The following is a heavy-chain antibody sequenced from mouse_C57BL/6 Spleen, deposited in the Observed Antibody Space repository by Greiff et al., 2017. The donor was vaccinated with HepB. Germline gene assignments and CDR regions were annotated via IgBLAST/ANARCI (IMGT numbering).Heavy chain of an antibody. J-gene: IGHJ1*03. CDR1: GYTFTDYY. D-gene: IGHD4-1*01. CDR2: IYPGSGNT. V-gene: IGHV1-76*01. Sequence: QVQLQQSGAELVRPGASVKLSCKASGYTFTDYYINWVKQRPGQGLEWIARIYPGSGNTYYNEKFKGKATLTVKKSSSTAYMQLSSLTSEDSAVYFCARGDWGWYFDVWGTGTTVTVSS. CDR3: ARGDWGWYFDV.